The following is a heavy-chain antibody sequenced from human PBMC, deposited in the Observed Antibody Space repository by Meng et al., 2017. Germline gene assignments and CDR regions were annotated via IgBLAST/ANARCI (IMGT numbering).Heavy chain of an antibody. Sequence: QGTLRQWGAGPLKPSETLSLTCAVYGGSFSGYYWSWIRQPPGKGLEWIGEINHSGSTNYNPSLKSRVTISVDTSKNQFSLKLSSVTAADTAVYYCARRYCSGGSCYSFSYDIWGQGTMVTVSS. D-gene: IGHD2-15*01. J-gene: IGHJ3*02. V-gene: IGHV4-34*01. CDR3: ARRYCSGGSCYSFSYDI. CDR2: INHSGST. CDR1: GGSFSGYY.